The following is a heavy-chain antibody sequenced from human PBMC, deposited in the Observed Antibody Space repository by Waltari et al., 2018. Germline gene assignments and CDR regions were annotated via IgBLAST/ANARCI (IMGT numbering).Heavy chain of an antibody. V-gene: IGHV1-18*01. J-gene: IGHJ4*02. CDR1: GYTFTSYG. CDR3: ARRSLYYYDSSGYLFDY. CDR2: ISAYNGNT. Sequence: QVQLVQSGAEVKKPGASVKVSCKASGYTFTSYGISWVRQAPGQGLEWMGWISAYNGNTNYAQKLQGIVTITTDTSTSTAYMELRSLRSDDTAVYYCARRSLYYYDSSGYLFDYWGQGTPVTVSS. D-gene: IGHD3-22*01.